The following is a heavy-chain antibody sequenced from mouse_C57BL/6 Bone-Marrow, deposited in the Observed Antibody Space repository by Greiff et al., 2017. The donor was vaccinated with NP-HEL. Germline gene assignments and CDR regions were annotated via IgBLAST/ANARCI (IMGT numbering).Heavy chain of an antibody. CDR1: GFTFSDYY. CDR3: ARGDGNTFAY. CDR2: ISNGGGST. Sequence: EVHLVESGGGLVQPGGSLKLSCAASGFTFSDYYMYWVRQTPEKRLEWVAYISNGGGSTYYPDTVKGRFTISRDNAKNTLYLQMSRLKSEDTAMYYCARGDGNTFAYWGQGTLVTVSA. D-gene: IGHD2-1*01. V-gene: IGHV5-12*01. J-gene: IGHJ3*01.